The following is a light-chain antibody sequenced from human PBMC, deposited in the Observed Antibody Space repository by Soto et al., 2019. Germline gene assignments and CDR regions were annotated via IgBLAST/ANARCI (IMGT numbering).Light chain of an antibody. J-gene: IGKJ1*01. V-gene: IGKV3-15*01. CDR3: MQGIHWPPT. CDR1: QSVSSN. CDR2: GAS. Sequence: EIVMTQSPATLSVSPGERATLSCRASQSVSSNLAWYQQKPGQAPRLLIYGASTRATGIPARFSGSGSGTEFTLTISSLQSEDFAVYYCMQGIHWPPTFGQGTKVDIK.